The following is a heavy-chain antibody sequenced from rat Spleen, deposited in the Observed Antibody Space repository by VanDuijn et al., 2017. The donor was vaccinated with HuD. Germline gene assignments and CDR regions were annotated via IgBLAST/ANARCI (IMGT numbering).Heavy chain of an antibody. CDR3: ATQSIIRVPLFDY. CDR1: GFTFSSYW. D-gene: IGHD4-3*01. J-gene: IGHJ2*01. Sequence: EVQLVETGGGLVQPGRSLKLSCVASGFTFSSYWMYWIRQAPGKGLEWVSSINTDGGSTYYRDSVKGRFTISRDNAKSTLYLQMDSLRSEDTATYYCATQSIIRVPLFDYWGQGVMVTVSS. CDR2: INTDGGST. V-gene: IGHV5-58*01.